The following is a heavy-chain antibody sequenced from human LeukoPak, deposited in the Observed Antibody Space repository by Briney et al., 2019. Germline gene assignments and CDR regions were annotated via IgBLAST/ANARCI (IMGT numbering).Heavy chain of an antibody. CDR1: GYTFTGYY. CDR2: INPNSGGT. Sequence: ASVKVSCKASGYTFTGYYMHWVRQAPGQGLEWMGWINPNSGGTNYAQKFQGRVTMTRDMSTSTVYMELSSLRSEDTAVYYCARGRFMGSGYYLRTWGQGTLVTVSS. CDR3: ARGRFMGSGYYLRT. J-gene: IGHJ4*02. D-gene: IGHD3-3*01. V-gene: IGHV1-2*02.